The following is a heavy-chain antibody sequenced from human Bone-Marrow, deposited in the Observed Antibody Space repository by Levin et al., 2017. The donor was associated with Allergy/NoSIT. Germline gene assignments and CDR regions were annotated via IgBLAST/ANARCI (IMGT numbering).Heavy chain of an antibody. CDR2: IYWDNDK. J-gene: IGHJ4*02. Sequence: SGPTLVKPTQTLTLTCTFSGFSLSTNGLSVGWVRQPPGRALEWLAVIYWDNDKRYNPSLKKRLTITKETSSYQVVLTRTDLDPADTATYFCARRGDLRSLLDQCYFDHWGQGTLVTVSS. V-gene: IGHV2-5*02. D-gene: IGHD3/OR15-3a*01. CDR1: GFSLSTNGLS. CDR3: ARRGDLRSLLDQCYFDH.